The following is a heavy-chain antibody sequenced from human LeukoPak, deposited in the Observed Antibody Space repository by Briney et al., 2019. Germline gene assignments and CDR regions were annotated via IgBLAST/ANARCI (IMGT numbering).Heavy chain of an antibody. CDR2: ISYDASNK. J-gene: IGHJ3*02. V-gene: IGHV3-30-3*01. Sequence: GGSLRLSCGASGFTFSNYAIHWVRQAPGKGLEWVALISYDASNKYYADSVRGRFTISRDNSKNTLYLQMNSLRPEDTAVYYCAREKAFDIWGQGTMVTVSS. CDR1: GFTFSNYA. CDR3: AREKAFDI.